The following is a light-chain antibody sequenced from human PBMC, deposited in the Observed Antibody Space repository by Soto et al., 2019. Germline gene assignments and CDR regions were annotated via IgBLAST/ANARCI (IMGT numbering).Light chain of an antibody. CDR2: VAS. J-gene: IGKJ4*01. CDR3: QQLNSWLT. Sequence: DIQLRQSPSFLYASVGGSVTITCRASQGISSYLAWYQQKPGKDPKLLIYVASTLQSGVPSRFSGSGSGTEFTLTISSLQPEDFATYYCQQLNSWLTVGGGNKVDIK. CDR1: QGISSY. V-gene: IGKV1-9*01.